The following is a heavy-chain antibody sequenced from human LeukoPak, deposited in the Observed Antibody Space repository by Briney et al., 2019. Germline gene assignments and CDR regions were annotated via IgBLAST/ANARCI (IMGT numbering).Heavy chain of an antibody. D-gene: IGHD3-22*01. CDR1: GGSISSGGYY. CDR2: IYYSGST. CDR3: ASQSITMIVVVMNDAFDI. J-gene: IGHJ3*02. V-gene: IGHV4-39*01. Sequence: SQTLSLTCTVSGGSISSGGYYWSWIRQPPGKGLEWIGSIYYSGSTYYNPSLKSRVTISVDTSKNQFSLKLSSVTAADTAVYYCASQSITMIVVVMNDAFDIWGQGTMVTVSS.